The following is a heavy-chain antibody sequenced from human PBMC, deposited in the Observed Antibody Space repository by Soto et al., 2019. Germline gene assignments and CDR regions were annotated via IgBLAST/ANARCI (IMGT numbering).Heavy chain of an antibody. D-gene: IGHD3-10*01. Sequence: ASVKVSCKASGYTFTSYDINWVRQATGQGLEWMGWMNPNSGNTGYAQKFQGRVTMTRNTSISTTYMELSSLRSEDTAVYYCARRAIDYYGSGTTSDYWGQGTLVTVSS. V-gene: IGHV1-8*01. J-gene: IGHJ4*02. CDR3: ARRAIDYYGSGTTSDY. CDR2: MNPNSGNT. CDR1: GYTFTSYD.